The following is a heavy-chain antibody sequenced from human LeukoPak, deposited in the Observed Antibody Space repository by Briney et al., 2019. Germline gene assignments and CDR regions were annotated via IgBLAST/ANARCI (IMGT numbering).Heavy chain of an antibody. D-gene: IGHD3-3*01. V-gene: IGHV3-30-3*01. J-gene: IGHJ4*01. CDR1: GFTFSSYA. Sequence: GGSLRLSCAASGFTFSSYAMHWVRQAPGKGLEWVAVISYDGSNKYYADSVKGRFTISRDNSKNTLYLQMNSLRAEDTAVYYCARDYDFWSGYQYYFDYWGQEPWSPSPQ. CDR3: ARDYDFWSGYQYYFDY. CDR2: ISYDGSNK.